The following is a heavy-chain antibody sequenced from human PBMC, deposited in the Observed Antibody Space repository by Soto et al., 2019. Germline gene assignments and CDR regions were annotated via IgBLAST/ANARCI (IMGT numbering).Heavy chain of an antibody. CDR1: GGSVYSNGHY. CDR3: GKILVGANGHTDADS. V-gene: IGHV4-39*01. D-gene: IGHD2-15*01. J-gene: IGHJ4*02. CDR2: IDNNGVT. Sequence: PSETLILPGLVSGGSVYSNGHYWGWIRQPPGKGLEWIGSIDNNGVTNYNSSLKSRVTISRDTSKNQFSLRLTSVTAADTAVYYCGKILVGANGHTDADSWGPGTLVTVSS.